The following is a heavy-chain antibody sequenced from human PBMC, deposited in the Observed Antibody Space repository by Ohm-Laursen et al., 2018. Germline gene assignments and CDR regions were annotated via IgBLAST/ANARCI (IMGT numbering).Heavy chain of an antibody. Sequence: SLRLSCAASGFTFGDYAMNWVRQAPGKGLEWVGFIRRKGNGGTTEYAASVKGRFTISRDDSKSIAHLQMNSLRTEDTAVYYCARWRHWSYLDYWGQGILVTVSS. CDR3: ARWRHWSYLDY. D-gene: IGHD3-3*01. J-gene: IGHJ4*02. CDR1: GFTFGDYA. CDR2: IRRKGNGGTT. V-gene: IGHV3-49*04.